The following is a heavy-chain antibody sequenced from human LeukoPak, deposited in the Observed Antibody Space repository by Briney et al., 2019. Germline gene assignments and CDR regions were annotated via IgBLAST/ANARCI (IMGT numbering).Heavy chain of an antibody. Sequence: PSETLSLTCTVSGGSISSYYWSWIRQPPGKGLEWIGYIYYSGSTNYNPSLKSRVTISVDTSKSQFSLKLSSVTAADTAVYYCAREGVTYSLDYWGQGTLVTVSS. V-gene: IGHV4-59*01. D-gene: IGHD4-23*01. CDR3: AREGVTYSLDY. CDR2: IYYSGST. CDR1: GGSISSYY. J-gene: IGHJ4*02.